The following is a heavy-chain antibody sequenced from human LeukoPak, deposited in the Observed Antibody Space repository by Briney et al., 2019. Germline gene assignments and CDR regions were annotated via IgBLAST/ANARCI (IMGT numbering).Heavy chain of an antibody. V-gene: IGHV3-30*02. CDR2: IRYDGSNK. Sequence: PGGSLRLSCAASGFTFSSYGMHWVRQAPGKGLEWVAFIRYDGSNKYYADSVKGRFTISRDNSKNTLYLQMNSLRAEDTAVYYCARGPHQNHYMDVWGKGTTVTVSS. J-gene: IGHJ6*03. CDR1: GFTFSSYG. CDR3: ARGPHQNHYMDV.